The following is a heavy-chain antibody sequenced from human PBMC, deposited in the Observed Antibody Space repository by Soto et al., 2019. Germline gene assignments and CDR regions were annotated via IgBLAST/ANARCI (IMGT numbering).Heavy chain of an antibody. CDR2: INHSGST. V-gene: IGHV4-34*01. CDR1: GGSFSGYF. J-gene: IGHJ4*02. D-gene: IGHD3-16*02. CDR3: ARGRLHLGELSYNYLDF. Sequence: QVQLQQWGAGLLKPSETLSLTCAVYGGSFSGYFWSWIRQSPGKGLEWIGEINHSGSTNYIPSLKSRVTISVDTSKNQFSLKLSSVTAADTAVYYCARGRLHLGELSYNYLDFWGQGTLVIVSS.